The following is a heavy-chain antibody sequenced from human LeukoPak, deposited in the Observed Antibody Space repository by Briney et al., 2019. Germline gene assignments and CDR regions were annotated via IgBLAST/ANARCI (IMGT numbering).Heavy chain of an antibody. CDR3: ARDTRTVTPVGATFCLGDY. V-gene: IGHV4-39*07. Sequence: KPSETLSLTCTVSGGPISSSSYYWGWIRQPPGKGLEWIGSIYYSGSTYYNPSLKSRVTISVDTSKNQFSLKLSSVTAADTAVYYCARDTRTVTPVGATFCLGDYWGQGTLVTVSS. CDR2: IYYSGST. J-gene: IGHJ4*02. D-gene: IGHD1-26*01. CDR1: GGPISSSSYY.